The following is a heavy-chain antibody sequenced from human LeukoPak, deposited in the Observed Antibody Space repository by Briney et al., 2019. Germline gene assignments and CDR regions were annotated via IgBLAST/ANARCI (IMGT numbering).Heavy chain of an antibody. V-gene: IGHV7-4-1*02. CDR3: ARYDVGWYYFDY. CDR2: ISANTGNP. J-gene: IGHJ4*02. CDR1: GYTFTIYS. Sequence: ASVKVSCKASGYTFTIYSMNWVRQVPGQGLEWMGYISANTGNPTYAQDFTGRFVFFWDTSVTTAYLQISSLKAEDTAVYYCARYDVGWYYFDYWGQGTLVTVSS. D-gene: IGHD6-19*01.